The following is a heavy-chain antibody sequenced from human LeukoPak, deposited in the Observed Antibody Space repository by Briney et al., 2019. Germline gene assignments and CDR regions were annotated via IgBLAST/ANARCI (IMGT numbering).Heavy chain of an antibody. CDR1: GASISSTSYY. CDR2: IYYSGIT. CDR3: ARTYYDSSGYRTHAFDI. V-gene: IGHV4-39*01. Sequence: SETLSLTCTVSGASISSTSYYWGWVRQPPGKGLEWIGSIYYSGITYYSPSLKSRVTISVDTSKNQFSLKLSSVTAADTAVYYCARTYYDSSGYRTHAFDIWGQGTMVTVSS. J-gene: IGHJ3*02. D-gene: IGHD3-22*01.